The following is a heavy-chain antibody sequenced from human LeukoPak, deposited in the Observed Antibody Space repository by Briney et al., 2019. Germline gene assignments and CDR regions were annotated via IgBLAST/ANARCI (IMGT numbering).Heavy chain of an antibody. CDR1: GFTVSSNY. D-gene: IGHD3-9*01. J-gene: IGHJ4*02. Sequence: SGGSLRLSCAASGFTVSSNYMSWVRQAPGKGLEWVSVIYSGGSTYYADSVKGRFTISRDNSKNTLYLQMNSLGAEDTAVYYCARPAYDILTGSAGQFDYWGQGTLVTVSS. CDR2: IYSGGST. V-gene: IGHV3-53*01. CDR3: ARPAYDILTGSAGQFDY.